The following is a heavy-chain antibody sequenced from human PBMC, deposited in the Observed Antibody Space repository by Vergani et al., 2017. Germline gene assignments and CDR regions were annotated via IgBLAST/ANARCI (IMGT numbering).Heavy chain of an antibody. J-gene: IGHJ3*02. CDR2: IYTSGST. D-gene: IGHD2-8*01. Sequence: QVQLQESGPGLVKPSETLSLTCTVSGGSISSYYWSWIRQPAGKGLEWIGRIYTSGSTNYNPSLKSRVTMSVDTSKNQFSLKLSSVTAADTAVYYCARHLMTGGWSTHDAFDIWGQGTMVTVSS. CDR3: ARHLMTGGWSTHDAFDI. V-gene: IGHV4-4*07. CDR1: GGSISSYY.